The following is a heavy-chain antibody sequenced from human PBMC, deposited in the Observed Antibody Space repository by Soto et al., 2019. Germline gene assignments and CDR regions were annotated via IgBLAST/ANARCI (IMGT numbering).Heavy chain of an antibody. CDR2: IKSKTDGGTT. Sequence: GGSLRLSCAASGFTFSNAWMSWVRQAPGKGLEWVGRIKSKTDGGTTDYAAPVKGRFTISRDDSKNTLYLQMNSLKTEDTAVYYCTTGSSGYSYGDWYFDLWGRGTLVTVSS. CDR1: GFTFSNAW. CDR3: TTGSSGYSYGDWYFDL. D-gene: IGHD5-18*01. V-gene: IGHV3-15*01. J-gene: IGHJ2*01.